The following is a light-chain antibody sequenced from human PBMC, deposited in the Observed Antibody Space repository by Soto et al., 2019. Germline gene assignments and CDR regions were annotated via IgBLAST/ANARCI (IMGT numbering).Light chain of an antibody. CDR1: SSDVGGYNY. CDR2: EVS. J-gene: IGLJ2*01. V-gene: IGLV2-14*01. CDR3: SSYASSSTLVV. Sequence: QPASVSGSPGQSITISCTGTSSDVGGYNYVSWYQQHPGKAPKLMIYEVSSRPSGVSNRFSGSKSGNTASLTISGLQAEDEADYYCSSYASSSTLVVFGGGTKVTVL.